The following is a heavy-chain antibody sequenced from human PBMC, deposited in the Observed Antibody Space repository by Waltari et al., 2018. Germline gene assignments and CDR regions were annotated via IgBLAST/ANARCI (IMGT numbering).Heavy chain of an antibody. D-gene: IGHD3-10*01. CDR2: SKSITSGEAT. CDR1: GFDFTYSW. V-gene: IGHV3-15*02. CDR3: VADISEVGRGEFDY. J-gene: IGHJ4*02. Sequence: EVQLIESGGALVNRGGSHRLSCVASGFDFTYSWMSWFRQAPRGGVEMVCRSKSITSGEATLYSASVKGRFTISRDESQNTLYRQMNSLKTEDTAIYYCVADISEVGRGEFDYWAQGTLVRVSS.